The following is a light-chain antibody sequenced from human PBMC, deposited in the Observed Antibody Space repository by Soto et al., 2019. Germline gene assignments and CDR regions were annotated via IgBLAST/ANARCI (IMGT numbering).Light chain of an antibody. J-gene: IGLJ1*01. CDR2: DNN. Sequence: QSVLTQPPSVSAAPGQKVTISCSGSSSNIGSYYVSWYQHLPGTAPKVLIYDNNKRPSGIPDRFSGSRSGTSATLGITGLQTGDKADYYCGTWDSSLNAYVFGTGTKVTVL. V-gene: IGLV1-51*01. CDR3: GTWDSSLNAYV. CDR1: SSNIGSYY.